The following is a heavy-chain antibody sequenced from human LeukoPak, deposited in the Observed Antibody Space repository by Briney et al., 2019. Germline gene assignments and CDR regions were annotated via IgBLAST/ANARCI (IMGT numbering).Heavy chain of an antibody. Sequence: PSETLSLTCTVSGGSISSSDYYWGWIRQPPGKGLEWIGRIYYGGSTYYNPSLKSRVTISVDTSMNQFSLKLSFVTTADTAVYYCAWALGYCSGGSCTRGYNWFDPWGQGTLVTVPS. J-gene: IGHJ5*02. CDR2: IYYGGST. D-gene: IGHD2-15*01. V-gene: IGHV4-39*01. CDR3: AWALGYCSGGSCTRGYNWFDP. CDR1: GGSISSSDYY.